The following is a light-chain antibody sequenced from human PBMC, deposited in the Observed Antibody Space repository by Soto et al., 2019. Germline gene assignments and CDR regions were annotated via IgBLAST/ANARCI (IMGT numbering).Light chain of an antibody. Sequence: ETTLTQSPATLSASPGERVTLAVRATQSVTYNLAWYQQKPGQAPRLLIYGASTRPTGIPARFSGRGSGTEFTLTITSLQSEDFAVYYCQQYNDWLWTFGQGTRLEIK. CDR3: QQYNDWLWT. CDR1: QSVTYN. CDR2: GAS. J-gene: IGKJ5*01. V-gene: IGKV3-15*01.